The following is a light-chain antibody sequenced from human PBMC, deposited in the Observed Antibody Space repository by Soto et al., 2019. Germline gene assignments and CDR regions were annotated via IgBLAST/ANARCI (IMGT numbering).Light chain of an antibody. CDR1: SSNIGSNT. J-gene: IGLJ3*02. Sequence: QSVLTQPPSASGTPGQRVIISCSGSSSNIGSNTVNWSQQLPGTAPKLLIYSNNQRPSGVPDRFSGSKSGTSASLAISGLQSEDEADYYCAAWDDSLNGRVFGGGTKLTVL. CDR2: SNN. CDR3: AAWDDSLNGRV. V-gene: IGLV1-44*01.